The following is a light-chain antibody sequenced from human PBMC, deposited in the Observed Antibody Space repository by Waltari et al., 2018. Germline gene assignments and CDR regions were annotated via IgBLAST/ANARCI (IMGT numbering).Light chain of an antibody. CDR2: DVS. CDR1: PSDVGGYNS. V-gene: IGLV2-14*03. J-gene: IGLJ2*01. Sequence: QSALTQPASVSGSPGQSITISCTGTPSDVGGYNSVAWYQQDPGKAPKLLIYDVSKRPSGVSNRFSGSKSGNTASLTISGLQADDEADYYCSSYRTTSNVVFGGGTKLTVL. CDR3: SSYRTTSNVV.